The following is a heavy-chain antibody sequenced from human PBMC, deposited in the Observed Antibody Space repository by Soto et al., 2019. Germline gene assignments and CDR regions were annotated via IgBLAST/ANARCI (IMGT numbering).Heavy chain of an antibody. CDR1: GFTFSSYA. V-gene: IGHV3-30-3*01. D-gene: IGHD5-18*01. CDR2: ISYDGSNK. Sequence: GGSLRLSCAASGFTFSSYAMHWVRQAPGKGLEWVAVISYDGSNKYYADSVKGRFTISRDNSKNTLYLQMNSLRAEDTAVYYCARAKALDTAMSPWGQGTLVTVSS. J-gene: IGHJ5*02. CDR3: ARAKALDTAMSP.